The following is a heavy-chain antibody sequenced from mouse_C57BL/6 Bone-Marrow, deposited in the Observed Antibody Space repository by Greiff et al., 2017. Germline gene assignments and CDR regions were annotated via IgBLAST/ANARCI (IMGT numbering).Heavy chain of an antibody. V-gene: IGHV1-7*01. CDR3: TNTVDYIDY. CDR1: GYTFTSYW. J-gene: IGHJ2*02. Sequence: VQLQQSGAELAQPGASVKLSCKASGYTFTSYWMHWVKQRPGQGLEWIGYINPSSGYTKYNQKFKDKGTLTAKKSSSTAYMQLSSLTYEDSAVYYCTNTVDYIDYWGQGTSLTVSS. CDR2: INPSSGYT. D-gene: IGHD1-1*01.